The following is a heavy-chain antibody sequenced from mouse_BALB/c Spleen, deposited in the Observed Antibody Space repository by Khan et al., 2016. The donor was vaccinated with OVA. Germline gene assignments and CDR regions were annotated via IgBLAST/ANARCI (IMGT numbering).Heavy chain of an antibody. D-gene: IGHD1-2*01. CDR2: IYPGNVNT. CDR3: ARYEGRPTWLAY. CDR1: GYTFTNYY. J-gene: IGHJ3*01. Sequence: QVQLQQSGPELVKPGASVRISCKASGYTFTNYYIHWVKQRPGQGLEWIGWIYPGNVNTKYNEKFKGKATLTADKSSSTAYMQLSSLTSEDSAVYFCARYEGRPTWLAYWGQGTLVTVSA. V-gene: IGHV1S56*01.